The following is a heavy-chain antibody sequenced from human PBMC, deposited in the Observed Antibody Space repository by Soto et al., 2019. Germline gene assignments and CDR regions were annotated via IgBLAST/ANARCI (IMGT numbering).Heavy chain of an antibody. V-gene: IGHV4-31*03. D-gene: IGHD3-10*01. CDR1: GGSISSGGYY. CDR2: IYYSGST. CDR3: ARSYVSGSYYRYYYGMDV. Sequence: NLSLTCTVSGGSISSGGYYWSWIRQHPGKGLEWIGYIYYSGSTYYNPSLKSRVTISVDTSKNQFSLKLSSVTAADTAVYYCARSYVSGSYYRYYYGMDVWGQGTSVTGSS. J-gene: IGHJ6*02.